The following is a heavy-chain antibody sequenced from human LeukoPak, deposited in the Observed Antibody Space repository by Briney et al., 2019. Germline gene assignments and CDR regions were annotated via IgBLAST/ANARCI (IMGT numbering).Heavy chain of an antibody. Sequence: GGSLRLSCAASGFTFSSYSMNWVRQAPGKGLEWVSSISSSSSYIYYADSVKGRFTISRDNAKNSLYLQMNSLRAEDTAVYYCAVNYDFWSGYQDNDNYWGQGTLVTVSS. CDR3: AVNYDFWSGYQDNDNY. D-gene: IGHD3-3*01. V-gene: IGHV3-21*01. J-gene: IGHJ4*02. CDR2: ISSSSSYI. CDR1: GFTFSSYS.